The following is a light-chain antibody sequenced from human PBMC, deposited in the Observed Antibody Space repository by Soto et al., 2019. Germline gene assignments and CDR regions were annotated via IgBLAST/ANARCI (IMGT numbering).Light chain of an antibody. CDR3: SSYTSSSPCV. CDR2: EVT. V-gene: IGLV2-14*01. CDR1: RSDVGAYNY. Sequence: QSVLTQPASVSGSPGQSIAISCTGTRSDVGAYNYVSWYQQHPGKAPKLMISEVTNRPSGVSNRFSGSKSGNTASLTISGLQAEDEADYYCSSYTSSSPCVFGTGTKVTVL. J-gene: IGLJ1*01.